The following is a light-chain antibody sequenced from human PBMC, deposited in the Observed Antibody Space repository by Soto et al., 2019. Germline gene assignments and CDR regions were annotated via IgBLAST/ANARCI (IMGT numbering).Light chain of an antibody. CDR1: SGHSSYA. J-gene: IGLJ7*01. V-gene: IGLV4-69*01. Sequence: QPVLTQSPSASASLGASVKLTCTLSSGHSSYAIAWHQQQPEKGPRYLMKLHSNGSHSKGDGIPDRFSGSSFGAERYLTISSLQSEDEADYYCQTWGTGYAVFGGGTQLTVL. CDR3: QTWGTGYAV. CDR2: LHSNGSH.